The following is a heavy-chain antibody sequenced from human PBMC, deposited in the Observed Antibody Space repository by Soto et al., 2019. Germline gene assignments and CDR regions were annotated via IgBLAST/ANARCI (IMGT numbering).Heavy chain of an antibody. CDR1: GFTFSSYA. CDR3: ARGYDFWSGYYYPYGMDV. CDR2: ISYDGSNK. V-gene: IGHV3-30-3*01. D-gene: IGHD3-3*01. Sequence: QVQLVESGGGVVQPGRSLRLSCAASGFTFSSYAMHWVRQAPGKGMAWVADISYDGSNKNYADSVKGRFTISRDNSKNTLYLQMNSLRAEDTAVYYCARGYDFWSGYYYPYGMDVWGQGTTVTVSS. J-gene: IGHJ6*02.